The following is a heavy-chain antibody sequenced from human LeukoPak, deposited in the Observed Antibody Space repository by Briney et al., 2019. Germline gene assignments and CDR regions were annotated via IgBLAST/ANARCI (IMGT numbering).Heavy chain of an antibody. CDR1: GFTVSSYS. CDR2: ISSSGSMI. Sequence: PGGSLRLSCAASGFTVSSYSMNWVRQVPGKGLEWVSHISSSGSMIWYADSVKGRFTISRDSAKNSLHLQMNSLRAEDTAVYYCARDLGGSRTFDYWGQGSLVTVSS. V-gene: IGHV3-48*01. CDR3: ARDLGGSRTFDY. D-gene: IGHD6-13*01. J-gene: IGHJ4*02.